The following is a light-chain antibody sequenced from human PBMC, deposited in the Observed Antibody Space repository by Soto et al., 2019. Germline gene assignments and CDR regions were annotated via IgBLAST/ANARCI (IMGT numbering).Light chain of an antibody. V-gene: IGKV3-11*01. J-gene: IGKJ4*01. CDR1: QTINTY. CDR2: DAS. Sequence: EIVLRQSPSTLSLSLGDRATLSCRASQTINTYLVWYQQKPGQAPRLLIYDASKMATGTPDRFSGSGSGTDFTLTISSLAPEDFALYYCQQRLSGPRVFGGGTKVQIK. CDR3: QQRLSGPRV.